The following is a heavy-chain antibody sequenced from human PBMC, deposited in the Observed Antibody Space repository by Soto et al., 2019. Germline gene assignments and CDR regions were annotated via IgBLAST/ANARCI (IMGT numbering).Heavy chain of an antibody. CDR1: GSTFTSNA. J-gene: IGHJ4*02. CDR2: ISTYNEHM. CDR3: AYGAGSEPGDYDFDL. Sequence: HLVQSGPEVKKPGASVKISCKVSGSTFTSNAIGWVRQAPGQGLEWMGWISTYNEHMESAPRLRGRLTMTTDTSTTPAYMALRNVQSDDTALSYCAYGAGSEPGDYDFDLWGQGTPVTISS. V-gene: IGHV1-18*04. D-gene: IGHD4-17*01.